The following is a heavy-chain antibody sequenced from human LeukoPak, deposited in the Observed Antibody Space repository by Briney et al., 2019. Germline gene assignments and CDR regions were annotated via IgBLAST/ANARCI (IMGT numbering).Heavy chain of an antibody. CDR2: INHNSGGT. CDR1: GYTLTGYY. V-gene: IGHV1-2*02. Sequence: ASVKVSCKASGYTLTGYYMHWVRQAPGQGLEWMGWINHNSGGTNYAQKFQGRVTMTRDTSISTAYMELSRLRSDDTAVYYCARTYYDYVWGSYRFHWFDPWGQGTLVTVSS. D-gene: IGHD3-16*02. J-gene: IGHJ5*02. CDR3: ARTYYDYVWGSYRFHWFDP.